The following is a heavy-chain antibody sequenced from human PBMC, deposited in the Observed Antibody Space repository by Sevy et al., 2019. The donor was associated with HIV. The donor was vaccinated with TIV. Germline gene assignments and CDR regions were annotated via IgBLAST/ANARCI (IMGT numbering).Heavy chain of an antibody. CDR1: GFTFSSYS. CDR2: ISSSSSTI. V-gene: IGHV3-48*01. D-gene: IGHD3-10*01. CDR3: ARITMVQGVITGEHWFDP. Sequence: GGSLRLSCAASGFTFSSYSMNWVRQAPGKGLEWVSYISSSSSTIYYADFVKGRFTISRDNAKNSLYLQMNSLRAEDTAVYYCARITMVQGVITGEHWFDPWGQGTLVTVSS. J-gene: IGHJ5*02.